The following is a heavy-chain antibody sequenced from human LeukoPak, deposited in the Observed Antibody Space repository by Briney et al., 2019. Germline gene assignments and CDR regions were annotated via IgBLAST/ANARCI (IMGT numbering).Heavy chain of an antibody. CDR2: IKQDGSDK. Sequence: GGSLRLSCAASGFTFSTYWMTWVRQAPGKGLEWVANIKQDGSDKYFADSVKGRFTISRDNANNSLYLQMNSLRAEDTAVYYCARVPYYVWGSHYAYYFDYWGQGTLVTVSS. V-gene: IGHV3-7*01. J-gene: IGHJ4*02. CDR1: GFTFSTYW. CDR3: ARVPYYVWGSHYAYYFDY. D-gene: IGHD3-16*01.